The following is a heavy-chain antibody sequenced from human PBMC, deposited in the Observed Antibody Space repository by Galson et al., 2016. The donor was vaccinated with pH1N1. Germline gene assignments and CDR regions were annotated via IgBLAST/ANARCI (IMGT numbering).Heavy chain of an antibody. D-gene: IGHD3-22*01. J-gene: IGHJ4*02. CDR1: GFTFNIFA. CDR3: VKLDSSGYYYGRFDS. Sequence: SLRLSCAASGFTFNIFAMSWVRQAPGKGPEWVSSISASGANTNYADPVKGRFTISRDNSKNTLYLQTNSLRAEDTAIYYCVKLDSSGYYYGRFDSWGQGTLGTVSS. CDR2: ISASGANT. V-gene: IGHV3-23*01.